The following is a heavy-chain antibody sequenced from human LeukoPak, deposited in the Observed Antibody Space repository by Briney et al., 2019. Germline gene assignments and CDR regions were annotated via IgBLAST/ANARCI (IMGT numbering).Heavy chain of an antibody. D-gene: IGHD6-13*01. V-gene: IGHV1-69*05. CDR2: IIPIFGTA. CDR3: AVGAAAGRGWFDP. CDR1: GGTFSSYA. Sequence: VASVTVSFTASGGTFSSYAISWVRQAPGQGLEWMGGIIPIFGTANYAQKFQGRVTITTDESTSTAYMELSSLRSEDTAVYYCAVGAAAGRGWFDPWGQGTLVTVSS. J-gene: IGHJ5*02.